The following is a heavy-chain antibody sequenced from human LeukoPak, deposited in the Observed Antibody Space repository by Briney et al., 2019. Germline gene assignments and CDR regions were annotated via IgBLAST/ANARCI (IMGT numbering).Heavy chain of an antibody. CDR1: GFTFSSYG. CDR2: ISYDGSNE. V-gene: IGHV3-30-3*01. D-gene: IGHD5-18*01. CDR3: AKDWAPDTAMGDHYYYGMDV. Sequence: GGSLRLSCAASGFTFSSYGLHWVRQAPGKGLDWVAFISYDGSNEYYADSVKGRFTISRDISKNTLYLQMISLRPDDTAVYYCAKDWAPDTAMGDHYYYGMDVWGQGTTVTVSS. J-gene: IGHJ6*02.